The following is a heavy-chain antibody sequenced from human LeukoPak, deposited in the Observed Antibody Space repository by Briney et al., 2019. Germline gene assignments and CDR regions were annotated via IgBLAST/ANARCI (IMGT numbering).Heavy chain of an antibody. CDR1: GFTFGDYA. CDR2: ISWNSGSI. J-gene: IGHJ4*02. CDR3: AKEDGWSGNFDY. D-gene: IGHD6-19*01. Sequence: QAGRSLRLSCAASGFTFGDYAMHWVRQAPGKGLEWVSGISWNSGSIGYADSVKGRFTISRDNAKNSLYLQMNSLRAEDTALYYCAKEDGWSGNFDYWGQGTLVTVSS. V-gene: IGHV3-9*01.